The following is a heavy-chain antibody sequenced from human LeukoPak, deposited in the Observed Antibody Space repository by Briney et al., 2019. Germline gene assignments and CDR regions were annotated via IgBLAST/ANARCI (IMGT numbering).Heavy chain of an antibody. J-gene: IGHJ4*02. D-gene: IGHD3-22*01. Sequence: ASVKVSCKASGYTFTSYGISWVRQAPGQGLEWMGWISAYNGNTNYAQKLRGRVTMTTDTSTSTAYMELRSLRSDDTAVYYCARDGYYYGSSGYLRYWGQGTLVTVSS. CDR1: GYTFTSYG. CDR3: ARDGYYYGSSGYLRY. V-gene: IGHV1-18*01. CDR2: ISAYNGNT.